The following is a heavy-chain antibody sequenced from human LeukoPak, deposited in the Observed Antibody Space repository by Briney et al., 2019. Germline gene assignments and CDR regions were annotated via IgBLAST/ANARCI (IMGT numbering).Heavy chain of an antibody. D-gene: IGHD3-10*01. CDR3: AISGTLYPHFDY. CDR1: GGSISTNTYY. Sequence: ASETLSLTCTVSGGSISTNTYYWGWIRQPPGKGLEWIGSIHYAGSTYYNPSLKSRVTLSVDTSMNQFSLKLSSVTAADTALYYCAISGTLYPHFDYWGQGTLVTVFS. CDR2: IHYAGST. V-gene: IGHV4-39*01. J-gene: IGHJ4*02.